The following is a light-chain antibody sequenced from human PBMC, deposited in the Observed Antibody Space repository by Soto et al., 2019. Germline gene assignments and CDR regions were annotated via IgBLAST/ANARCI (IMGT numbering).Light chain of an antibody. CDR1: RTIGSW. CDR2: KAS. V-gene: IGKV1-5*03. CDR3: QQHANYPFT. J-gene: IGKJ4*01. Sequence: DIQMTQSPSTLSASIGDRVTITCRASRTIGSWLAWYQQKAGKAPNLLIYKASTLETGVPSRFSGSASGTEFTLTISSLQPDDLAPYYCQQHANYPFTFGGGTKVEI.